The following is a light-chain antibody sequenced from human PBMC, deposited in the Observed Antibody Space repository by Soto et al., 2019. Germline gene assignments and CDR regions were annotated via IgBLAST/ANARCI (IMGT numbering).Light chain of an antibody. CDR1: SSNIGNNA. CDR2: YDE. Sequence: QSVLTQPPSVSEAPRQRVTIFFSVSSSNIGNNAVNWYQQLPGKAPKLLIYYDELLPSGVSDRFSGSKSGTSASLAISGLQSEEEADYYCAAWDDSLNGYVFGTATKVTVL. J-gene: IGLJ1*01. V-gene: IGLV1-36*01. CDR3: AAWDDSLNGYV.